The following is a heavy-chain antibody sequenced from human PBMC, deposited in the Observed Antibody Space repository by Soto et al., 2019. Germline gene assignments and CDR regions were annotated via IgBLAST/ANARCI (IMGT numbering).Heavy chain of an antibody. CDR3: AREGGVRFLEXSPLHCYYYYGMDV. CDR2: ISSSSSYT. J-gene: IGHJ6*02. V-gene: IGHV3-11*06. CDR1: GFTFSDYY. D-gene: IGHD3-3*01. Sequence: GSLRLSCAASGFTFSDYYMSWIRQAPGKGLEWVSYISSSSSYTNYADSVKGRFTISRDNAKISLYLQMNSLRAEDTAVYYCAREGGVRFLEXSPLHCYYYYGMDVWGQGTTVTAP.